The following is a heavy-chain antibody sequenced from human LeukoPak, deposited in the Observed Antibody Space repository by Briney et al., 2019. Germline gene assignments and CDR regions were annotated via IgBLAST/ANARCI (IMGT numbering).Heavy chain of an antibody. Sequence: GGSLRLSCAASRFTFSTYAMSWVRQAPVKGLEWVSAMSGSGGSTYYADSVKGRFTISRDNSKSMLYLQMNSLRAEDTAVYYCASSGYSGYYFDYWGQGTLVTVSS. CDR3: ASSGYSGYYFDY. J-gene: IGHJ4*02. CDR2: MSGSGGST. CDR1: RFTFSTYA. D-gene: IGHD5-12*01. V-gene: IGHV3-23*01.